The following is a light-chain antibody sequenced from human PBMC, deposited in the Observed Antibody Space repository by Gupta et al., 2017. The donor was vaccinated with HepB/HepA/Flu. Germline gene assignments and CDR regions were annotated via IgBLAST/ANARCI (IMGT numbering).Light chain of an antibody. V-gene: IGKV3-15*01. CDR3: QQYNNWPPVT. Sequence: ELVMTQSPATLSVPPGERATLSCRASQSVSSNLAWYQQKPGQAPRLLIYGASTRATGIPARFGGSGSGTEFTLTISSLQSEDFAVYYCQQYNNWPPVTFGPGTKVDIK. CDR1: QSVSSN. J-gene: IGKJ3*01. CDR2: GAS.